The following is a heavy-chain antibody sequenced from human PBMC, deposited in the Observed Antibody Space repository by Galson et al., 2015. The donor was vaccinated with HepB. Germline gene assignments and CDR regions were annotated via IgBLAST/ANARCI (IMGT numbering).Heavy chain of an antibody. Sequence: SLRLSCAASGFTFSSYGMHWVRQAPGKGLEWVAVIWYDGSNKYYADSVKGRFTISRDNSKNTLYLQMNSLRAEDTAVYYCAREFASRYSSSSLGFDPWGQGTLVTVSS. CDR1: GFTFSSYG. CDR3: AREFASRYSSSSLGFDP. CDR2: IWYDGSNK. J-gene: IGHJ5*02. V-gene: IGHV3-33*01. D-gene: IGHD6-6*01.